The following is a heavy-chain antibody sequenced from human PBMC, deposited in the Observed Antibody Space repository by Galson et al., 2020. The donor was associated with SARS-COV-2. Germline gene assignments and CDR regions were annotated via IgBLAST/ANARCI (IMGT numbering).Heavy chain of an antibody. CDR1: GFSLSTSGMC. CDR2: IDWDDDK. J-gene: IGHJ3*02. CDR3: ARIRTDYYDSSGWIAFDI. V-gene: IGHV2-70*01. D-gene: IGHD3-22*01. Sequence: SGPTLVKPTQTLTLTCTFSGFSLSTSGMCVSWIRQPPGKALEWLALIDWDDDKYYSTSLKTRLTISKDTSKNQVVLTMTNMDPVDTATYYCARIRTDYYDSSGWIAFDIWGQGTMVTVSS.